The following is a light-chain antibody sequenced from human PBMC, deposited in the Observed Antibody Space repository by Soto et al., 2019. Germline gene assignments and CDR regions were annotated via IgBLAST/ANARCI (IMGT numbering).Light chain of an antibody. CDR2: DNN. Sequence: QSVLTQPPSVSAAPGQKVTISCSGSNSNIGSNYVSWYQQVPGTAPKLLIYDNNSRPSGIPDRFSGSKSGTSATLGITGLQTGVEADYYCGTWDSSLSAVIFGGGTKLTVL. J-gene: IGLJ2*01. CDR3: GTWDSSLSAVI. V-gene: IGLV1-51*01. CDR1: NSNIGSNY.